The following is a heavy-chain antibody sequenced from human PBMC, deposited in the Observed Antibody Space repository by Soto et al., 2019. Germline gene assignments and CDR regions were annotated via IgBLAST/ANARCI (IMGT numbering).Heavy chain of an antibody. CDR1: GGTFSSYA. CDR3: ARGAPYCSGGSCYPYYFDY. J-gene: IGHJ4*02. CDR2: IIPIFGTA. V-gene: IGHV1-69*12. Sequence: QVQLVQSGAEVKKPGSSVKVSCKASGGTFSSYAISWVRQAPGQGLEWMGGIIPIFGTANYAQKFQGRVTITADEPTSTAYMELSSLRSEDTAVYYCARGAPYCSGGSCYPYYFDYWGQGTLVTVSS. D-gene: IGHD2-15*01.